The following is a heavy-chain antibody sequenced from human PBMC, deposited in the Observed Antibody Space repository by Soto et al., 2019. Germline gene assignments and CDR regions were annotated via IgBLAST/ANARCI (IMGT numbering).Heavy chain of an antibody. CDR1: GFPFSSTD. CDR2: IDGSGGTT. CDR3: ARESEDLTSNFDY. J-gene: IGHJ4*02. Sequence: HPGGSLRLSCAASGFPFSSTDMTWVRQAPGKGLDWVSTIDGSGGTTYYGDSMKGRFTISRDNAKNSLYLEMNSLRAEDTAVYYCARESEDLTSNFDYWGQGTLVTVSS. V-gene: IGHV3-48*04.